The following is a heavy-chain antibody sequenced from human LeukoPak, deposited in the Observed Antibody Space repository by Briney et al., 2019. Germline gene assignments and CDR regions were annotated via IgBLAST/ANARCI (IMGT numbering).Heavy chain of an antibody. CDR1: GGSFSGYY. J-gene: IGHJ4*02. D-gene: IGHD6-13*01. CDR2: INNSGST. Sequence: SETLSLTCAVSGGSFSGYYWSWIRQPPGKGLEWIGEINNSGSTNYNPSLKSRVTISVDTSKNQFSLKLSSLTPADTAVYYCARFIAAAYRYYFDYWGQGSLVTVSS. V-gene: IGHV4-34*01. CDR3: ARFIAAAYRYYFDY.